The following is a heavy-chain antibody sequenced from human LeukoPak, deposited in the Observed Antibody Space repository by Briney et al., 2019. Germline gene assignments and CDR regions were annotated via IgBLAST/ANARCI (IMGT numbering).Heavy chain of an antibody. CDR2: ISSSSSYI. V-gene: IGHV3-21*01. J-gene: IGHJ3*02. CDR1: GFTFSSYS. Sequence: PRGSLRLSCAASGFTFSSYSMNWVRQAPGKGLEWVSSISSSSSYIYYADSVKGRFTISRDNAKNSLYLQMNSLRAEDTAVYYCARGQTYYDYDWGSYQSCFDIWGQGTMVSVSS. D-gene: IGHD3-16*02. CDR3: ARGQTYYDYDWGSYQSCFDI.